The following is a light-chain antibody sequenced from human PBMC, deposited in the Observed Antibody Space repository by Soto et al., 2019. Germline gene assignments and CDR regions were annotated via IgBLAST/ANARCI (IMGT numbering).Light chain of an antibody. Sequence: QSALTQPASVSGSPGQSITISCTGTSSDVGGYNYVSWYQQHPGKAPKLMIYDVSNRPSGVSNRFSGSKSGNTASLTISGRQAEDEADYSCSSYTRTSTLVVFGGGTTLTVL. J-gene: IGLJ2*01. CDR3: SSYTRTSTLVV. CDR2: DVS. CDR1: SSDVGGYNY. V-gene: IGLV2-14*01.